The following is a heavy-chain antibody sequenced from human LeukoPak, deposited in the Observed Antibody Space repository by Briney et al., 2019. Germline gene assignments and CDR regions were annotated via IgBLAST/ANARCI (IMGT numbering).Heavy chain of an antibody. CDR2: IYYSGST. Sequence: SETLSLTCTVSGGSISSGSYYWGWIRQPPGKGLEWIGYIYYSGSTNYNPSLKSRVTISVDTSKNQFSLKLSSVTAADTAVYYCARVGGVRYCSSTSCYALLPDYWGQGTLVTVSS. CDR1: GGSISSGSYY. CDR3: ARVGGVRYCSSTSCYALLPDY. D-gene: IGHD2-2*01. V-gene: IGHV4-61*01. J-gene: IGHJ4*02.